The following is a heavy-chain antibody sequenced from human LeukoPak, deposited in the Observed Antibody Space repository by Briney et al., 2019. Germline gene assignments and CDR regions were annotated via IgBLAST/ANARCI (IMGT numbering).Heavy chain of an antibody. D-gene: IGHD3-16*01. CDR1: GYTFPSYD. J-gene: IGHJ4*02. CDR2: MNPSSGKS. V-gene: IGHV1-8*01. CDR3: ARGTSTFGDY. Sequence: ASVKVSCKASGYTFPSYDINWVRQATGQGLEWMGWMNPSSGKSGCPQKFQDRVTMTWNTSISTAYMELSSLRSGDMAVYYCARGTSTFGDYWGQGTLVTVSS.